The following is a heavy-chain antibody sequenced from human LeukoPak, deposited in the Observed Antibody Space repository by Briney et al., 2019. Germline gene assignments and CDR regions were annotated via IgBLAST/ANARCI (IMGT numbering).Heavy chain of an antibody. CDR1: GFTFSNYA. CDR3: AKGRGGYSYGYYFDY. J-gene: IGHJ4*02. D-gene: IGHD5-18*01. V-gene: IGHV3-23*01. Sequence: PGGSLRLSCAASGFTFSNYAMSWVRQAPGKGLEWVSAIRGNGVTTYDADSVKGRFTISRDNSKNTLYLQMNSLRAEDTAVYYCAKGRGGYSYGYYFDYWGQGTLVTVSS. CDR2: IRGNGVTT.